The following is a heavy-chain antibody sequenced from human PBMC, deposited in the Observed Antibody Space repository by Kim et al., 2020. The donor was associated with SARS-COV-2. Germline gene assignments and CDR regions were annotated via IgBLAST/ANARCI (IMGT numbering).Heavy chain of an antibody. D-gene: IGHD3-9*01. CDR1: GGSISSYY. Sequence: SETLSLTCSVSGGSISSYYWTWIRQPPGKGLEWIGYVFFGGTAKYSPSLMSRVTMSVDLSKNLFSLNLKSLTAADTAIYYCARSGTLTGTPYYYDYYGL. V-gene: IGHV4-59*13. J-gene: IGHJ6*01. CDR2: VFFGGTA. CDR3: ARSGTLTGTPYYYDYYGL.